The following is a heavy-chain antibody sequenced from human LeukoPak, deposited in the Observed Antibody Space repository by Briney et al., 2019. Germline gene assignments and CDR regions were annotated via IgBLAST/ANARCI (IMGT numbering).Heavy chain of an antibody. Sequence: PGESLTLSCAASASTFSSYAMSWVRQAQGTGLDWVSTLSVNGGCSSSADSMKGRSTTTRDNSNNTLYLQRNSLRAEDTAGYYCAKRGYYYDSGGDYYFDYWGQGTLVTVSS. V-gene: IGHV3-23*01. CDR3: AKRGYYYDSGGDYYFDY. CDR1: ASTFSSYA. J-gene: IGHJ4*02. CDR2: LSVNGGCS. D-gene: IGHD3-22*01.